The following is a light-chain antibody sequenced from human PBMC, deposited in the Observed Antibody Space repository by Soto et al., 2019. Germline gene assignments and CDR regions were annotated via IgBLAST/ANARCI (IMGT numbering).Light chain of an antibody. CDR1: QSVSSN. V-gene: IGKV3-15*01. CDR2: GVS. J-gene: IGKJ1*01. CDR3: QQYNNLWT. Sequence: EIVMTQSPATLSVSPGERATLSCRASQSVSSNLAWYQQKPGQAPRLLIYGVSTRATGIPARFSGSGSGTEFTLTISSLQSEDFAVYYCQQYNNLWTFGQGTKV.